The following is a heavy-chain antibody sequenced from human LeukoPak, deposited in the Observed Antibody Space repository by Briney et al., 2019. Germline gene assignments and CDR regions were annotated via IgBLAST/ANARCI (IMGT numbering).Heavy chain of an antibody. V-gene: IGHV4-59*08. CDR3: ARHQSGCSSTSCYVYFDY. CDR2: TYYSGST. J-gene: IGHJ4*02. D-gene: IGHD2-2*01. CDR1: GGSISSYY. Sequence: SETLSLTCTVSGGSISSYYWSWIRQPPGKGLEWIGYTYYSGSTNYNPSLKSRVTISVDTSKNQFSLKLSSVTAADTAVYYCARHQSGCSSTSCYVYFDYWGQGTLVTVSS.